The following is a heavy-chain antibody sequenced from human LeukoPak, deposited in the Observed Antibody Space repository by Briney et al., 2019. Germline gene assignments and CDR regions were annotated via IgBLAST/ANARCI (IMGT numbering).Heavy chain of an antibody. Sequence: GGSLRLSCAASGFTFDDYGMSWVRQAPGKRQEWVSGINWNGGSTGYADSVKGRFTISRDNAKNSLYLQMNSLRAEDTALYYCAIGRYCSSTSCYAIFDYWGQGTLVTVSS. CDR3: AIGRYCSSTSCYAIFDY. D-gene: IGHD2-2*01. V-gene: IGHV3-20*04. J-gene: IGHJ4*02. CDR1: GFTFDDYG. CDR2: INWNGGST.